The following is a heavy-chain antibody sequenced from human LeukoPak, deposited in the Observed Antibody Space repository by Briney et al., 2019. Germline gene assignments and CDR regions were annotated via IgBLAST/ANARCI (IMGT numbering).Heavy chain of an antibody. CDR1: GGSMSSYY. Sequence: SETLSLTCTVSGGSMSSYYWSWVRQPPGKGLEWIGYIYYSGSTNYNPSLKRRVTISEDKCKNKFSRKLSSVTAADTAVYYCARRNVYSSSWDYFDYWGQGTLVTVSS. D-gene: IGHD6-13*01. CDR2: IYYSGST. CDR3: ARRNVYSSSWDYFDY. V-gene: IGHV4-59*08. J-gene: IGHJ4*02.